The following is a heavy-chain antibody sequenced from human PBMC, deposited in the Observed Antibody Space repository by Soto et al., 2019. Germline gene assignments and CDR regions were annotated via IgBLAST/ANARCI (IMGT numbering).Heavy chain of an antibody. CDR2: ISHSGTT. D-gene: IGHD3-22*01. V-gene: IGHV4-34*01. J-gene: IGHJ4*02. CDR1: GRSFSGYF. Sequence: LSLTCAFYGRSFSGYFWNWIRQPPGKGLEWIGEISHSGTTNYNPSLKSRVTISADTSKNQFSLEVTSVTAADTAVYFCARQGWNSAYYGDEHWGQGTLVTVSS. CDR3: ARQGWNSAYYGDEH.